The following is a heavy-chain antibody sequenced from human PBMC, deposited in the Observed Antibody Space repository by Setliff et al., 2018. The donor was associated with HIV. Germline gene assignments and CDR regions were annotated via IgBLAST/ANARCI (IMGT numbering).Heavy chain of an antibody. Sequence: NPSETLSLTCAVYGGSFSGYYWSWIRQPPGKGLEWIGEVTHSGRTNYNPSLKSRVTTSVDTSKKQFSLRLTSVTAADTAVYYCARIGSGWSVGWFDPWGQGTLVTVSS. V-gene: IGHV4-34*01. D-gene: IGHD6-13*01. J-gene: IGHJ5*02. CDR1: GGSFSGYY. CDR2: VTHSGRT. CDR3: ARIGSGWSVGWFDP.